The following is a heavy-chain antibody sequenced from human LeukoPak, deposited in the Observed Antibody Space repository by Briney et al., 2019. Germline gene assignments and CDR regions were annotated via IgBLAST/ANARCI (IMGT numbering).Heavy chain of an antibody. CDR3: AKSPSATMVGLDV. CDR2: ISGSGGGT. Sequence: PGGSLRLSCAASGFTFSNYGMNWVRQAPGKGLEWVSGISGSGGGTYYADSVKGRFTISRDSSKNTLYLQMTSLRAEDTAIYYCAKSPSATMVGLDVWGQGTTVTVSS. CDR1: GFTFSNYG. J-gene: IGHJ6*02. D-gene: IGHD1-14*01. V-gene: IGHV3-23*01.